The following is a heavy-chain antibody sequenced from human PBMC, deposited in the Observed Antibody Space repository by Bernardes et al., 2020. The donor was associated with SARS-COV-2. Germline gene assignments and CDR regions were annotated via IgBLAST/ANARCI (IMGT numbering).Heavy chain of an antibody. CDR3: ARRLQYYFDY. Sequence: SETLSLTCAVSGDSVSSASYYWGWIRQPPGKGLEWIGNIYYSGITYYNPSLKSRVTMSIDTSKNQFSLKLSSVTAADTAVYYCARRLQYYFDYWGHGTLVTVSS. CDR2: IYYSGIT. V-gene: IGHV4-39*01. CDR1: GDSVSSASYY. J-gene: IGHJ4*01.